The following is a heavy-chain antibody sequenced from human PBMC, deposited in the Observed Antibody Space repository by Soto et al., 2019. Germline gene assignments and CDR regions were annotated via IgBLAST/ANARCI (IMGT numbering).Heavy chain of an antibody. J-gene: IGHJ4*02. CDR3: GIDLGYFDF. CDR1: AGTLNNHS. Sequence: QVQLVQFGTEVKTPGSSVAVSCQASAGTLNNHSLSWVRQAPGQGLEWMGRSIPILGRADYSQKFQGRLTLTVDKSTSTADMELSSLTSEDTAVYYCGIDLGYFDFWGQGTLVTVSS. V-gene: IGHV1-69*02. CDR2: SIPILGRA. D-gene: IGHD2-15*01.